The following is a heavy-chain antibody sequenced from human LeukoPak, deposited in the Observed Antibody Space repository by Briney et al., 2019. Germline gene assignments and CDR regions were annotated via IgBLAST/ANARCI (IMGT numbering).Heavy chain of an antibody. V-gene: IGHV4-30-4*01. CDR2: IYYSGST. CDR1: GGSISSGDYY. D-gene: IGHD3-3*01. Sequence: SETLSLTCTVSGGSISSGDYYWSWIRQPPGKGLEWIGYIYYSGSTYYNPSLKSRVTIPVDTSKNQFSLKLSSVTAADTAVYYCARGINNNYDFWSGYQYNWFDPWGQGTLVTVSS. J-gene: IGHJ5*02. CDR3: ARGINNNYDFWSGYQYNWFDP.